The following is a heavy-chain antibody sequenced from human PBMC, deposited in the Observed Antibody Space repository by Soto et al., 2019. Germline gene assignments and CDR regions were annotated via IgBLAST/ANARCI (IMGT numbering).Heavy chain of an antibody. J-gene: IGHJ4*02. V-gene: IGHV4-61*01. Sequence: SETLSLTCTVSGGSISSTTYYWSWIRQPPGKGLEWIGYMYNTGSTVYNPSLKSRVTISVDTSKNQFSLKLSSVTAADTAVYYCARTLYGDNVDYWGQGTLVTVSS. D-gene: IGHD4-17*01. CDR1: GGSISSTTYY. CDR2: MYNTGST. CDR3: ARTLYGDNVDY.